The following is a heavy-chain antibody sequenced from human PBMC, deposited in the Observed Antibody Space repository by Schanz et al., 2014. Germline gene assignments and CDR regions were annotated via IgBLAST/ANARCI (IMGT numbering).Heavy chain of an antibody. D-gene: IGHD3-10*01. CDR2: IGYDGSEK. CDR1: GLNFDYYG. CDR3: ARGPIPIQGVPMDF. V-gene: IGHV3-33*01. J-gene: IGHJ4*02. Sequence: QVQLVESGGGVVQLGRSLRLSCATSGLNFDYYGMNWVRQAPGKGLEWVANIGYDGSEKYYVDSVKGRFTISRDNSKDTLYLQMSGLTPEDTAVYYCARGPIPIQGVPMDFWGQGTLVTGTS.